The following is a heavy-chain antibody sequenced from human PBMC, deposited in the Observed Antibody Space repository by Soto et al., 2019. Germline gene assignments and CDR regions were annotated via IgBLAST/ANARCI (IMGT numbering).Heavy chain of an antibody. Sequence: QVQLVESGGGVVQPGRSLRLSCAASGFTFSSYAMNWVRQAPGKGLEWVAVISYDGSNKYYADSVKGRFTISRDNSKNTLYLQMNSLRPEDTAVYYCARSSSGWYKDAFDIWGQGTMFTVSS. CDR1: GFTFSSYA. J-gene: IGHJ3*02. D-gene: IGHD6-19*01. V-gene: IGHV3-30-3*01. CDR3: ARSSSGWYKDAFDI. CDR2: ISYDGSNK.